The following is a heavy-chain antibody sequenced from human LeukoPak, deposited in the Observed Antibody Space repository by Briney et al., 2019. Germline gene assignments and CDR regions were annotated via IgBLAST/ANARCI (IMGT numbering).Heavy chain of an antibody. D-gene: IGHD1-26*01. V-gene: IGHV3-23*01. CDR3: AKGGKTGIVGATGPYHFDY. CDR2: ISGSGGST. Sequence: PGGSLRLSCAASGFTFSSYAMSWVRQAPGKGLEWVSAISGSGGSTYYADSVKGRFTISRDNSKNTLYLQMNSLRAEDTAVYYCAKGGKTGIVGATGPYHFDYWGQGTLVTVSS. CDR1: GFTFSSYA. J-gene: IGHJ4*02.